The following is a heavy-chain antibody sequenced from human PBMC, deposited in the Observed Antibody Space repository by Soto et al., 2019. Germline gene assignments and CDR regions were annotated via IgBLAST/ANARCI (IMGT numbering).Heavy chain of an antibody. J-gene: IGHJ4*02. Sequence: SETLSLTCAVYGGSFSGYYWSWIRQPPGKGLEWIGEINHSGSTNYNPSLKSRVTISVDTSKDQFSLKLSSVTAADTAVYYCARFDSSGYYCFDHWGQGTLVTVSS. CDR2: INHSGST. CDR3: ARFDSSGYYCFDH. D-gene: IGHD3-22*01. V-gene: IGHV4-34*01. CDR1: GGSFSGYY.